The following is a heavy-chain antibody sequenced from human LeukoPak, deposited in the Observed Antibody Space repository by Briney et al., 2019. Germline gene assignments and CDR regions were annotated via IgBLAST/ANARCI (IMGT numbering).Heavy chain of an antibody. Sequence: PGGSRRLSCAASRFTFSTYAMSWVRQAPGKGLEWVSAISGGGTGTYYADSVKGRFTISRDNSKNTLYLQMKRLRAEDTAVYHCAKDSIAAAGNVNYFDYWGQGTLVTVSS. V-gene: IGHV3-23*01. J-gene: IGHJ4*02. CDR2: ISGGGTGT. D-gene: IGHD6-13*01. CDR3: AKDSIAAAGNVNYFDY. CDR1: RFTFSTYA.